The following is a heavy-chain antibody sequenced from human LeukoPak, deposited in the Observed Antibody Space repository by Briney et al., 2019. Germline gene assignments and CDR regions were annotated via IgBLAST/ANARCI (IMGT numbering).Heavy chain of an antibody. V-gene: IGHV4-4*07. CDR2: IYTGGST. CDR1: GGSIGTYY. CDR3: ARSKPDYYDSSGYWHFQH. Sequence: SETLSLTCSVSGGSIGTYYWSWIRQPAGKGLEWIGRIYTGGSTNYNPSLKSRVTLSIETPKNQFSLELTSVTAADTAVYYCARSKPDYYDSSGYWHFQHWGQGTLVTVSS. D-gene: IGHD3-22*01. J-gene: IGHJ1*01.